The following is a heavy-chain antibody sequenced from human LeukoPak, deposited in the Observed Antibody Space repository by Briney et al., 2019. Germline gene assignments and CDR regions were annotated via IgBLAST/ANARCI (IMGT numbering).Heavy chain of an antibody. CDR2: ISDYNGNT. V-gene: IGHV1-18*01. CDR3: ARGDTAIDPPYYFDY. CDR1: GYTFSSYG. J-gene: IGHJ4*02. D-gene: IGHD5-18*01. Sequence: ASVKVSCKASGYTFSSYGINWVRQAPGQGLEWMGWISDYNGNTDYAQKLKGRVTMTTDTSTSTTYMELRSLRSDDTAVYYCARGDTAIDPPYYFDYWGQGTLVTVSS.